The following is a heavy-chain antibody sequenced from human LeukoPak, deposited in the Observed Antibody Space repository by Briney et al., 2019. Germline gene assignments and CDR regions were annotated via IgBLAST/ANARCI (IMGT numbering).Heavy chain of an antibody. V-gene: IGHV3-15*01. Sequence: GGSLRLSCAASGFTFSSYAMSWVRQAPGKGLEWVGRIKSKTDGGTTDYAAPVKGRFTISRDDSKNTLHLQMNSLKTEDTAVYYCTTVDDVWGSYRPYWGQGTLVTVSS. D-gene: IGHD3-16*02. CDR1: GFTFSSYA. CDR3: TTVDDVWGSYRPY. J-gene: IGHJ4*02. CDR2: IKSKTDGGTT.